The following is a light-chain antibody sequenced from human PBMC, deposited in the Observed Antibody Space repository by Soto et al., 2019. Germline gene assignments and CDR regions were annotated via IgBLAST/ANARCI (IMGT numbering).Light chain of an antibody. CDR2: GAS. Sequence: EIVMTQSPATLSVSPGQRAPLSCRASQSVSSNLAWYQQKPGQAPRLLIYGASTRATGIPARFSGSGSGTEFTLTISSLQSEDFAVYSCQQYNNWPRTFGQGTKVDIK. CDR1: QSVSSN. J-gene: IGKJ1*01. CDR3: QQYNNWPRT. V-gene: IGKV3-15*01.